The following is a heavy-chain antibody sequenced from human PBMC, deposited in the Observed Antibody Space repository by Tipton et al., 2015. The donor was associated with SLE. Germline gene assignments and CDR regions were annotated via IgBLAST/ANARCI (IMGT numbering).Heavy chain of an antibody. Sequence: TLSLTCTVSGGSISSYYWSWIRQPPGKGLEWIGSISQSGNTYYNPSLKSRLSMSIDTSRNEVFLSLSSVTAADTALYYCARHSRGAPSVRTPYFDSWGQGTLVTVSS. CDR1: GGSISSYY. CDR2: ISQSGNT. V-gene: IGHV4-59*08. CDR3: ARHSRGAPSVRTPYFDS. J-gene: IGHJ4*02. D-gene: IGHD3-10*01.